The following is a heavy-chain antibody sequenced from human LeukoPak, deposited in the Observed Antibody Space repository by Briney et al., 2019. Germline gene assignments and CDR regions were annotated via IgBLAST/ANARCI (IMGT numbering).Heavy chain of an antibody. CDR2: SIPIFGTA. D-gene: IGHD6-19*01. Sequence: SVKVSCKASGGTFSSYAISWVRQAPGQGLEWMGGSIPIFGTANYAQKFQGRVTITTDESTSTAYMELSSLRSEDTAVYYCAGSAGYSSGWAQRFDYWGQGTLVTVSS. CDR3: AGSAGYSSGWAQRFDY. CDR1: GGTFSSYA. V-gene: IGHV1-69*05. J-gene: IGHJ4*02.